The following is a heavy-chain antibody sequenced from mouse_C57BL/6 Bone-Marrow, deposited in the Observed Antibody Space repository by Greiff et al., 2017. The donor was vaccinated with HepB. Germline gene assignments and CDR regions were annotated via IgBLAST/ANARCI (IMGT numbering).Heavy chain of an antibody. CDR2: IDPANGNT. CDR3: ALYYYGSSPYYFDY. J-gene: IGHJ2*01. Sequence: EVKLQESVAELVRPGASVKLSCTASGFNIKNTYMHWVKQRPEQGLEWIGRIDPANGNTKYAPKFQGKATITADTSSNTAYLQLSSLTSEDTAIYYCALYYYGSSPYYFDYWGQGTTLTVSS. V-gene: IGHV14-3*01. CDR1: GFNIKNTY. D-gene: IGHD1-1*01.